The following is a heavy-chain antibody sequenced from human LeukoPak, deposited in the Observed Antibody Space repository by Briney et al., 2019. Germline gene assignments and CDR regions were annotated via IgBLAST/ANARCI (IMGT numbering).Heavy chain of an antibody. CDR2: ISAYNGNT. D-gene: IGHD2-2*01. CDR3: AREGYCSGTSCDKPFDY. Sequence: GASVKVSCKASGYTFTSYGISWVRQAPGQGLEWMGWISAYNGNTNYAEKLQGRFTMTTDTSTSTAYMELRSLRSDDTAVYYCAREGYCSGTSCDKPFDYWGQGTLVTVAS. CDR1: GYTFTSYG. J-gene: IGHJ4*02. V-gene: IGHV1-18*01.